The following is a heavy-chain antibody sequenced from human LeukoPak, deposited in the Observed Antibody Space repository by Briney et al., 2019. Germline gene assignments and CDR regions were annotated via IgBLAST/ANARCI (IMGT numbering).Heavy chain of an antibody. Sequence: HPGGSLRLSCAASGFTFSSYWMHWVRQAPGKGLAWVSRIHTDGSRTTYADSVKGRFTISRDNAKNTLYLQMNSLRAEDTAVYYCARANDYDYVWGTYRLDFWGQGTLVTVSS. CDR1: GFTFSSYW. CDR3: ARANDYDYVWGTYRLDF. D-gene: IGHD3-16*02. CDR2: IHTDGSRT. V-gene: IGHV3-74*01. J-gene: IGHJ4*02.